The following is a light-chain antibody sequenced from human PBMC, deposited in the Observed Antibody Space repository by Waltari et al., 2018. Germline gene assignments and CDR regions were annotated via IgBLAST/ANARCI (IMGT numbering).Light chain of an antibody. Sequence: SYELTQPPSVSVSPGQTASITCSGDKLGDKYACWYRQKPGQSPVLVIYQDTKRPSGIPERFSGSNSGSTATLTISGTQALDEADYYGQAWDSSNYVVFGGGTKLTVL. CDR1: KLGDKY. V-gene: IGLV3-1*01. J-gene: IGLJ2*01. CDR2: QDT. CDR3: QAWDSSNYVV.